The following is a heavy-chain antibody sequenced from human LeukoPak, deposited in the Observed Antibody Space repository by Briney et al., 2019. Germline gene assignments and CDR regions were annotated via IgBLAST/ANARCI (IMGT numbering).Heavy chain of an antibody. Sequence: SETLSLTCTVSGGSISSNSYYWSWIRQPAGKGLEWIGYIYYSGSTNYNPSLKSRVTISVDTSRNQLSLKMISVTAADTAVYYCAREDSSGWYEASYYYMDVWGKGTTVTVSS. CDR3: AREDSSGWYEASYYYMDV. V-gene: IGHV4-61*10. CDR2: IYYSGST. CDR1: GGSISSNSYY. D-gene: IGHD6-19*01. J-gene: IGHJ6*03.